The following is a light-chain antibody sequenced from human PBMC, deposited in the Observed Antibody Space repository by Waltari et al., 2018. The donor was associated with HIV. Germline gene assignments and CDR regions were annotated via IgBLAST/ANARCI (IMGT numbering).Light chain of an antibody. CDR2: DVT. CDR1: ATDIAAYNY. Sequence: QSALTQPASVSGSPGQSITISCTGSATDIAAYNYVSWYRQNPGKTPRLIIYDVTNRPSGLSTRFSGSKSGNAASLTISGLQAEDEADYYCASYTTRNTLVFGGGTKLTVL. CDR3: ASYTTRNTLV. V-gene: IGLV2-14*03. J-gene: IGLJ3*02.